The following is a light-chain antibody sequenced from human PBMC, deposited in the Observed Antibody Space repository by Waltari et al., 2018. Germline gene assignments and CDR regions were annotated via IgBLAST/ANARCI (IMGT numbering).Light chain of an antibody. V-gene: IGKV1-39*01. CDR2: AAS. Sequence: DIQMTQSPSSLSASVGDRVPSTCRASQGIDTYLNWYQHKPGTAPRLLIYAASSLRTGVPSRFSGSGSGTDFTLTINSLQPEDFATYYCQQSYSTPQSTFGQGTRLEIK. CDR3: QQSYSTPQST. CDR1: QGIDTY. J-gene: IGKJ5*01.